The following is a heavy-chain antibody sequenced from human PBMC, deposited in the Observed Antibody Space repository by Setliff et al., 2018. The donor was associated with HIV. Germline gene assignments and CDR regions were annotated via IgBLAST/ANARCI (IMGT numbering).Heavy chain of an antibody. CDR2: VGCWGTCT. D-gene: IGHD5-18*01. Sequence: LRLSCAGSGFTVNSGAMNWVRQAPGKGLEWVSTVGCWGTCTYFADSVKGRFTISADTSKNTLYLQMTRLQAEDTALYYCTRAGYGHGFDIWGQGTTVTVSS. CDR3: TRAGYGHGFDI. J-gene: IGHJ6*02. CDR1: GFTVNSGA. V-gene: IGHV3-23*01.